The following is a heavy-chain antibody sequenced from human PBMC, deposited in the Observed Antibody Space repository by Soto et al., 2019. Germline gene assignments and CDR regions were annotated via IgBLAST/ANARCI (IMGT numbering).Heavy chain of an antibody. CDR1: GFTFSSYA. J-gene: IGHJ3*02. V-gene: IGHV3-23*01. Sequence: HPGGSLRLSCAPSGFTFSSYAMSWVRQAPGKGLEWVSAISGSGGSTYYADSVKGRFTISRDNSKNTLYLQMNSLRAEDTAVYYCASSSITRIVWVIIYNDAFEIWGQGTMVTV. CDR3: ASSSITRIVWVIIYNDAFEI. CDR2: ISGSGGST. D-gene: IGHD3-22*01.